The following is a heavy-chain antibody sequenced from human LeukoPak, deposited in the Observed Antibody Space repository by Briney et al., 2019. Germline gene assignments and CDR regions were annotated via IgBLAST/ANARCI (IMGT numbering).Heavy chain of an antibody. J-gene: IGHJ5*02. CDR2: INWDDQK. Sequence: SGPTLVNPTQTLTLTCTFSGFSLTTSGVGVGWIRQPPGKALEGLALINWDDQKVYSPSVQSRLSITKDTSKNQVVVTLTNVDPVDTATYYCAHRRDSSGYQYRYWFAPWGQGTLVTVSS. V-gene: IGHV2-5*02. CDR1: GFSLTTSGVG. D-gene: IGHD3-22*01. CDR3: AHRRDSSGYQYRYWFAP.